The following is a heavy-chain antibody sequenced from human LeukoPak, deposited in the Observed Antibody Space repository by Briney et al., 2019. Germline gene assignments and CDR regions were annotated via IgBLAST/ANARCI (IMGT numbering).Heavy chain of an antibody. CDR1: GFSFDDYG. D-gene: IGHD6-13*01. J-gene: IGHJ6*02. V-gene: IGHV3-43*02. Sequence: GGSLRLSCAASGFSFDDYGMHWVRQAPGKGLEWVSLISGDGSRKYHADSVKGRFTISRDNSKNTLYLQMNSLRAEDTAVYYCAKDRGSSSSAYGMDVWGQGTTVTVSS. CDR3: AKDRGSSSSAYGMDV. CDR2: ISGDGSRK.